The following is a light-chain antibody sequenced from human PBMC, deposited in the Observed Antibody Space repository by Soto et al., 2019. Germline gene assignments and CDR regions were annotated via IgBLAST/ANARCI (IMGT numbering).Light chain of an antibody. CDR1: QGIRHY. V-gene: IGKV1-27*01. Sequence: DIQMTQSPSSLSASVGDRVTITCRASQGIRHYLAWYQQKPGKVPKLLIYAASTLQSGVPSRFSGSRSGTDFTLTISSLQPEDVATYYCQKYNSAPWTFGKGTKVDIK. CDR3: QKYNSAPWT. J-gene: IGKJ1*01. CDR2: AAS.